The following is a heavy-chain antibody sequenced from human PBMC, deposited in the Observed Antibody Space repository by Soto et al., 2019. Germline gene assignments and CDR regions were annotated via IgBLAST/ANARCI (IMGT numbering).Heavy chain of an antibody. J-gene: IGHJ6*02. CDR2: INAGNGNT. CDR1: GYTFTSYA. V-gene: IGHV1-3*01. CDR3: AREGYSYEGMDV. Sequence: ASVKVSCKASGYTFTSYAMHWVRQAPGQRLEWMGWINAGNGNTKYAQKLQGRVTMTRDTSASTAYMELSSLRSEDTAVYYCAREGYSYEGMDVWGQGTTVTVSS. D-gene: IGHD5-18*01.